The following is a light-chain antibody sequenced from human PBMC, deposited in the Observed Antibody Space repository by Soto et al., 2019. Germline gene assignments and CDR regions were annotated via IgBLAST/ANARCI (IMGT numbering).Light chain of an antibody. Sequence: QAVVTQPPSVSGAPGQRVTISCTGSSSNIGAGYDVHWYQQLPGTAPKLLIYGNSNRPSGVPDRFSGSKSGTSASLAITGLQAEDEADYYCQSYDSSLSGVFGTGTKVTVL. CDR2: GNS. CDR1: SSNIGAGYD. V-gene: IGLV1-40*01. J-gene: IGLJ1*01. CDR3: QSYDSSLSGV.